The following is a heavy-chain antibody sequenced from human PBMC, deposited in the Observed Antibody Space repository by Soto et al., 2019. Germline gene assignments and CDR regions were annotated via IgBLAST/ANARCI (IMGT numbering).Heavy chain of an antibody. D-gene: IGHD4-17*01. CDR1: GFTFSDYY. CDR2: ISTGGGNT. CDR3: AKGPDYFSLDY. V-gene: IGHV3-23*01. Sequence: GGSLRLSCAASGFTFSDYYMSWIRQAPGKGLEWVSTISTGGGNTYYADSVKGRFTISRDNSKNMLYLQMNSLRAEDTAVYYCAKGPDYFSLDYWGQGTLVTVSS. J-gene: IGHJ4*02.